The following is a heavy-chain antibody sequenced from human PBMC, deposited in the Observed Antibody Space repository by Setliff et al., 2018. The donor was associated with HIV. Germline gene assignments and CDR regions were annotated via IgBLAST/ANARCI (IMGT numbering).Heavy chain of an antibody. CDR3: AKADSWDLLPFDY. J-gene: IGHJ4*02. V-gene: IGHV3-11*04. CDR2: ISRYGNNM. CDR1: GFSLSDYY. D-gene: IGHD1-26*01. Sequence: PGGSLRLSCAASGFSLSDYYMNWIRQAPGKGLEWISQISRYGNNMYYADSVKGRFTISRDDAKNSLFLQMNSLRAEDTAVYYCAKADSWDLLPFDYWGQGTLVTVSS.